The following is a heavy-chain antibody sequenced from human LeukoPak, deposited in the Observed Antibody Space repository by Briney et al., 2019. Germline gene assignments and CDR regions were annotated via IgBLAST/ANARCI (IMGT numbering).Heavy chain of an antibody. J-gene: IGHJ3*02. Sequence: GASVKVSCKASGYTFTSYGISWVRQAPGQGLEWVGWISAYNGNTNYAQKLQGRVTMTTDTSTSTAYMELRSLRSDDTAVYYCARTPIVVVISTFIGAFDIWGQGTMVTVSS. CDR1: GYTFTSYG. D-gene: IGHD3-22*01. V-gene: IGHV1-18*01. CDR2: ISAYNGNT. CDR3: ARTPIVVVISTFIGAFDI.